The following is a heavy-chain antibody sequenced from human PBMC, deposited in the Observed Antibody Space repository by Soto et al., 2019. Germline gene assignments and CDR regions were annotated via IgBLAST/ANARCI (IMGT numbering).Heavy chain of an antibody. V-gene: IGHV1-24*01. D-gene: IGHD3-9*01. CDR2: FDPEDGET. Sequence: ASVKVSCKVSGYTLTELSMHWVRQAPGKGLEWMGGFDPEDGETIYAQKFQGRVTMTEDTSTDTAYMELSSLRSEDTAVYYCATIPTYDILTGPVFDYWGQGTLVTVSS. CDR3: ATIPTYDILTGPVFDY. CDR1: GYTLTELS. J-gene: IGHJ4*02.